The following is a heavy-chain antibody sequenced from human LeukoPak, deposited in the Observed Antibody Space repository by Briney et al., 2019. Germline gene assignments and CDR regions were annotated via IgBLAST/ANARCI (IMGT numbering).Heavy chain of an antibody. V-gene: IGHV3-21*01. CDR2: ISSRSSYI. CDR3: ARIHHGGSGGGNDY. J-gene: IGHJ4*02. Sequence: GGSLRLSCAASGFTFSSYNMNWVRQAPGKGLEWVSSISSRSSYINYADSVKGRFTISRDNAKNSLFLQMNSLRAEDTAVYYCARIHHGGSGGGNDYWGQGTLVTVSS. CDR1: GFTFSSYN. D-gene: IGHD3-10*01.